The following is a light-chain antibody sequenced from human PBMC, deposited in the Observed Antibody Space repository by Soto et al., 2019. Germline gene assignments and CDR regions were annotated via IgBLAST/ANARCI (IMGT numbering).Light chain of an antibody. V-gene: IGLV2-14*01. J-gene: IGLJ1*01. CDR3: AAWDDSLNGYV. CDR2: GVN. Sequence: QSVLTQPASVSGSPGQSITVSCTGSSSDFGDDKYVSWYQQQPGKGPNLLIYGVNSRPSGISNRFSGSKSGNTASLTISGLQVEDEAEYYCAAWDDSLNGYVFGTGTKVTVL. CDR1: SSDFGDDKY.